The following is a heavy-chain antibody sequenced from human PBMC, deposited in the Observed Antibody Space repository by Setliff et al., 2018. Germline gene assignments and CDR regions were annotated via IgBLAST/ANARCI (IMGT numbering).Heavy chain of an antibody. CDR1: GGSFSTYY. CDR3: ARRKLMVRGVIPIDY. J-gene: IGHJ4*02. Sequence: TSETLSLTCAVYGGSFSTYYWGWIRQPPGKGLEWIGSIYYSGSTYYNPSLKSRVPLSVATSKNQFSLKLSSVTDADTAVYYCARRKLMVRGVIPIDYWGQGTLVTVSS. CDR2: IYYSGST. D-gene: IGHD3-10*01. V-gene: IGHV4-39*01.